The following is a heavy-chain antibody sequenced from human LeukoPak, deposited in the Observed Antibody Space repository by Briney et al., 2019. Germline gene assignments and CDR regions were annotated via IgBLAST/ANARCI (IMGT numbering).Heavy chain of an antibody. CDR2: ISYDGSNK. J-gene: IGHJ4*02. CDR3: ARADDEIQLWFPPGY. CDR1: GFTFSSYA. V-gene: IGHV3-30-3*01. Sequence: PGRSLRLSCAASGFTFSSYAMHWVRQAPGKGLEWVAVISYDGSNKYYADSVKGRFTISRDNSKNTLYLQMNSLRAEDTAVYYCARADDEIQLWFPPGYWGQGTLVTVSS. D-gene: IGHD5-18*01.